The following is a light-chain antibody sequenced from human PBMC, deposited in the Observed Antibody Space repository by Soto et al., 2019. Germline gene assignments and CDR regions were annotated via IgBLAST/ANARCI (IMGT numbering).Light chain of an antibody. CDR3: SSYTSSSTYV. CDR1: SSDVGSYNR. Sequence: QSALTQPPSVSGSPGQSVTISCTGTSSDVGSYNRVSWYQQPPGTAPKLMIYEVSNRPSGVPDRFSGSKSDSTASLTISGLQAEDEADYYCSSYTSSSTYVFGTGTKVTVL. J-gene: IGLJ1*01. CDR2: EVS. V-gene: IGLV2-18*02.